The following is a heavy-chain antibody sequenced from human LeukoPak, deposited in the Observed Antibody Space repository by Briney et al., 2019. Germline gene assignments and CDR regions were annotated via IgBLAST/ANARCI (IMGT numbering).Heavy chain of an antibody. CDR3: ARRLAGTEDY. D-gene: IGHD6-13*01. Sequence: SETLSLTCTVSGGSISSSSYYWRWIRQPPGKGLEWIGSIYYSGSAYYNPSLKSRVTISVDTSKNQFSLKLSSVTAADTAVYYCARRLAGTEDYWGQGTLVTVSS. CDR1: GGSISSSSYY. J-gene: IGHJ4*02. CDR2: IYYSGSA. V-gene: IGHV4-39*01.